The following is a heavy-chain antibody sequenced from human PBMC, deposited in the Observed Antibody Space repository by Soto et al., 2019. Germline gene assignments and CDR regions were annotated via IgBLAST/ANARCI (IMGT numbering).Heavy chain of an antibody. Sequence: VQLVETGGGLVKPGGSLRLSCAVSGFSFSSYSMNWVRQAPGKGLEWVSSSSSTGSYIDYAVSVKGRFIISRDNAKKSLYLQMNSLRAEDTAVYYCARGGPQDGMDVWGQGTTVSVS. CDR3: ARGGPQDGMDV. D-gene: IGHD5-12*01. CDR2: SSSTGSYI. CDR1: GFSFSSYS. V-gene: IGHV3-21*01. J-gene: IGHJ6*02.